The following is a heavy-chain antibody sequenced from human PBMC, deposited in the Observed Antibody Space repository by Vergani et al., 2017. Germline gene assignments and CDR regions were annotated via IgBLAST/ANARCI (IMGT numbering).Heavy chain of an antibody. CDR1: GFTFSSYW. J-gene: IGHJ6*03. V-gene: IGHV3-7*01. CDR2: IKQDGSEK. CDR3: ARDRRHSGYDSYYYYMDV. D-gene: IGHD5-12*01. Sequence: EVQLVESGGGLVQPGGSLRLSCAASGFTFSSYWMSWVRQAPGKGLEWVANIKQDGSEKYYVDSVKGRFTISRDNAKNSLYLQMNSLRAEDTAVYYCARDRRHSGYDSYYYYMDVWGKGTTVTVSS.